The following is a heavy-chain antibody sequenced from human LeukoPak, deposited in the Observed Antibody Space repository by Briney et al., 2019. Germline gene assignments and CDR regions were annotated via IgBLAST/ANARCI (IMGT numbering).Heavy chain of an antibody. CDR3: AKAVWGQQLAVPGQAQIDY. V-gene: IGHV3-23*01. D-gene: IGHD6-13*01. CDR1: GFTFSSYA. J-gene: IGHJ4*02. Sequence: GGSLRLSCAASGFTFSSYAMSWVRQAPGKGLEWVSATSGSGGSTYYADSVKGRFTISRDNSKNTLYLQMNSLRAEDTAVYYCAKAVWGQQLAVPGQAQIDYWGQGTLVTVSS. CDR2: TSGSGGST.